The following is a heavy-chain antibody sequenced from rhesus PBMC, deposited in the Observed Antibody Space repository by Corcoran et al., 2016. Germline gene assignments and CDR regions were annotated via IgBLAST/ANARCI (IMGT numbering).Heavy chain of an antibody. Sequence: QVQLQESGPGLVKPSETLSLTCAVSGGSISSNHWTWIRQPPGKGLDWIGYIYVSSGSTYYNPSLKSRVTISTDTSKNQFSLKLSSVTAADTAVYYCAREVTYGSLFDYWGQGVLVTVSS. CDR2: IYVSSGST. V-gene: IGHV4-160*01. CDR1: GGSISSNH. CDR3: AREVTYGSLFDY. J-gene: IGHJ4*01. D-gene: IGHD4-4*01.